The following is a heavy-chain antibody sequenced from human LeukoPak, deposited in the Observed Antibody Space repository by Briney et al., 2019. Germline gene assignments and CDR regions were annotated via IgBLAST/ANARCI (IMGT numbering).Heavy chain of an antibody. Sequence: GGSLRLSCAASGFTFSSYSMNWVRQAPGKGLEWVSSISSSSSYIYDADSVKGRFTISRDNAKNSLYLQMNSLRAEDTAVYYRARNPSYSSSWYALFDPWGQGTLVTVSS. CDR2: ISSSSSYI. D-gene: IGHD6-13*01. V-gene: IGHV3-21*01. CDR1: GFTFSSYS. CDR3: ARNPSYSSSWYALFDP. J-gene: IGHJ5*02.